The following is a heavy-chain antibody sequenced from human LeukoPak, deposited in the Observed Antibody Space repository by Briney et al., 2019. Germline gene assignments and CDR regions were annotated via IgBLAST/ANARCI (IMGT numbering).Heavy chain of an antibody. Sequence: SETLSFNSTGYAVSISSSRYYWRWIRQPPGRRLERNRSIYYSGSTYYNPSLNTRVTITVATTKYQLPLNLSSVAAADTAGCCCARPPISYSSGPLRSYCYFDLWGRGTLVTVSS. CDR1: AVSISSSRYY. D-gene: IGHD6-19*01. J-gene: IGHJ2*01. V-gene: IGHV4-39*01. CDR3: ARPPISYSSGPLRSYCYFDL. CDR2: IYYSGST.